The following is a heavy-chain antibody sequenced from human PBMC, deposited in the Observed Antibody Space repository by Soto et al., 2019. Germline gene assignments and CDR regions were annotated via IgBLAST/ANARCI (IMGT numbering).Heavy chain of an antibody. J-gene: IGHJ6*02. Sequence: QVQLVQSGAEVRKPGSSVEVSCMASGSTFSSYTVNWVRQAPGQGLEWIGRIIPVLGVTHYARRFQGRVYINADRSRXTXYXXLTSLTSEDTAVYYCARRRYCGVDCYNKFYYGMDVWGQGTTVTVSS. CDR1: GSTFSSYT. D-gene: IGHD2-21*02. CDR2: IIPVLGVT. CDR3: ARRRYCGVDCYNKFYYGMDV. V-gene: IGHV1-69*02.